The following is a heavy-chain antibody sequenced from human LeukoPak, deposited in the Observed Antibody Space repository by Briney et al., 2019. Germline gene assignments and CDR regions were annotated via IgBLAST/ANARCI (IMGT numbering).Heavy chain of an antibody. J-gene: IGHJ4*02. V-gene: IGHV3-15*01. CDR3: TTGEDGYNL. CDR1: GFTFSNAW. CDR2: IKSKTVCRTT. D-gene: IGHD5-24*01. Sequence: GGSLTLSCAASGFTFSNAWMSWARHAPGKGREWLVRIKSKTVCRTTEYGAAATRRFTISREESKNTLYLQMNSLKHEYTAVYYCTTGEDGYNLWGQGTLVTVSS.